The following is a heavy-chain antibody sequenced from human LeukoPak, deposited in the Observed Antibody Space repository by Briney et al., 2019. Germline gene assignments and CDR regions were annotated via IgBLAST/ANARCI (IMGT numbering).Heavy chain of an antibody. D-gene: IGHD6-19*01. CDR2: IYSSGST. V-gene: IGHV4-4*07. J-gene: IGHJ4*02. CDR3: AREVYSSGWYTSNYFDY. CDR1: GCSISSYY. Sequence: SETLSLTYTVSGCSISSYYWSWIRQPAGKGLEWIGRIYSSGSTNYNPSLKSRVTMSVDTSKNQFSLKLSSVTAADTAVYYCAREVYSSGWYTSNYFDYWGQGTLVTVSS.